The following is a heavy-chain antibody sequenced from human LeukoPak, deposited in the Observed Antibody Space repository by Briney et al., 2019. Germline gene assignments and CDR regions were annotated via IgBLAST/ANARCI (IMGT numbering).Heavy chain of an antibody. J-gene: IGHJ4*02. Sequence: SETLSLTCTVSGASISTNYWSWIRQPPGKGQEWIGYLFFGGSTNYNPSLKSRVTISSDTSKNQLSLKLTSVTATDTAVYYCARAGGGWSFDYLGQGTLVTVSS. D-gene: IGHD6-19*01. V-gene: IGHV4-59*01. CDR2: LFFGGST. CDR1: GASISTNY. CDR3: ARAGGGWSFDY.